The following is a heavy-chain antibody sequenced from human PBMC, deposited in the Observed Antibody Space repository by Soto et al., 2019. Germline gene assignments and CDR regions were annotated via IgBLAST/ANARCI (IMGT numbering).Heavy chain of an antibody. CDR2: ISWYSGSI. CDR3: AKDIGGMMYCSSTSCWFTDT. J-gene: IGHJ3*02. Sequence: QTAGSERQSCAEAEFAYVDGAMHWVRKAPGKGLEWVSGISWYSGSIGYADSWKGRFTISRDYAKNSLYLQMNSLRAEDTALYYCAKDIGGMMYCSSTSCWFTDTWGQGTMVTVSS. CDR1: EFAYVDGA. D-gene: IGHD2-2*01. V-gene: IGHV3-9*01.